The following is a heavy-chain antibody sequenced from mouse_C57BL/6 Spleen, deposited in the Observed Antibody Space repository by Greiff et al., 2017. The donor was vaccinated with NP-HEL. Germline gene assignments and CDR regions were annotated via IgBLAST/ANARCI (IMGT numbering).Heavy chain of an antibody. V-gene: IGHV1-26*01. CDR2: INPNNGGT. CDR1: GYTFTDYY. D-gene: IGHD4-1*02. Sequence: VQLKQSGPELVKPGASVKISCKASGYTFTDYYMNWVKQSHGKSLEWIGDINPNNGGTSYNQKFKGKATLTVDKSSSTAYMELRSLTSEDSAVYYCARSTGAMAWFAYWGQGTLVTVSA. CDR3: ARSTGAMAWFAY. J-gene: IGHJ3*01.